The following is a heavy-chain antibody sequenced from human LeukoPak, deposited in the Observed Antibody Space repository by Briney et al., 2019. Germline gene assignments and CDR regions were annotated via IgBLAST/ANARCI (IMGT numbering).Heavy chain of an antibody. CDR3: AKDRRRDDVLTGSFSD. D-gene: IGHD3-9*01. CDR1: GFTFSDYN. Sequence: GGSLRLSCAASGFTFSDYNMRWIRQAPGKGLEWVSSISRSGSTKYYADSVKGRFTISRDNAKNSLFLQMNSLRAEDTAVYYCAKDRRRDDVLTGSFSDWGQGTLVTVSS. CDR2: ISRSGSTK. J-gene: IGHJ4*02. V-gene: IGHV3-11*01.